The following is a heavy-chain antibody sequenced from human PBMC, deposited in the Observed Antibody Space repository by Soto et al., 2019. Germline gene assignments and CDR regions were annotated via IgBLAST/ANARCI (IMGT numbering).Heavy chain of an antibody. Sequence: EVQLVESGGGLVQPGGSLRLSCAASGFTFSSYWMHWVRQVPGKGLVWVSHIDSDGNSTTYADSVKGRFTISRDNATYTVYLQMNSLRAEDTAVYYCVRDDVGVGIDYWGLGTLVTVSS. V-gene: IGHV3-74*03. D-gene: IGHD1-26*01. CDR1: GFTFSSYW. CDR3: VRDDVGVGIDY. J-gene: IGHJ4*02. CDR2: IDSDGNST.